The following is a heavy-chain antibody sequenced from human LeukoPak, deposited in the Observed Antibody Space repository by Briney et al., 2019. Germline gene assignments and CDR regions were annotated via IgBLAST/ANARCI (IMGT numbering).Heavy chain of an antibody. CDR3: ARAVGPFDY. CDR1: GFTFSSYG. V-gene: IGHV3-30*03. Sequence: PGGSLRLSCAASGFTFSSYGMHWVRQAPGKGLEWVAVISYDGSNKYYADSVKGRFTISRDNSKDTLYLQMNSLRVEDTAVYYCARAVGPFDYWGQGTLVTVSS. D-gene: IGHD3-16*01. J-gene: IGHJ4*02. CDR2: ISYDGSNK.